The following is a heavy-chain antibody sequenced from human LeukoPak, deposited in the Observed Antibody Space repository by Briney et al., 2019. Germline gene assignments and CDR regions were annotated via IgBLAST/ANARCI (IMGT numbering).Heavy chain of an antibody. V-gene: IGHV1-18*01. CDR1: GYKFTSYS. CDR3: ARDISGYDNFDY. Sequence: ASVKVSCKASGYKFTSYSISWVRQAPGQGLEWMGWISAYNGNTDYAQKLQGRVTMTTDTSTSTAYMELRSLRSDDTAVYYCARDISGYDNFDYWGQGTLVTVSS. D-gene: IGHD5-12*01. J-gene: IGHJ4*02. CDR2: ISAYNGNT.